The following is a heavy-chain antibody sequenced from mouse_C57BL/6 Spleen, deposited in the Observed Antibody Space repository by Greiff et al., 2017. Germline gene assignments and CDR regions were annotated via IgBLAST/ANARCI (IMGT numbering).Heavy chain of an antibody. V-gene: IGHV1-42*01. CDR1: GYSFTGYY. J-gene: IGHJ2*01. Sequence: VQLQQSGPELVKPGASVKISCKASGYSFTGYYMNWVKQSPEKSLEWIGEINPSTGGTTYNQKFKAKATLTVDKSSSTAYMQLKSLTSEDSAVYYCARSGKNWVDYWGQGTTLTVAS. CDR2: INPSTGGT. D-gene: IGHD4-1*01. CDR3: ARSGKNWVDY.